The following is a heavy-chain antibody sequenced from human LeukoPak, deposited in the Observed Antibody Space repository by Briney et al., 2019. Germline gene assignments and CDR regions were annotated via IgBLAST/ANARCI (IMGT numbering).Heavy chain of an antibody. Sequence: GGSLRLSCAASGFTFSDYYMSWIRQAPGKGLEWVSHISSSGSTIYYADSVKGRFTISRDNAKNSLYLQMNSLRAEDTAVYYCASNQEYSSGWYGDAFDIWGQGTMVTVSS. CDR2: ISSSGSTI. J-gene: IGHJ3*02. V-gene: IGHV3-11*01. D-gene: IGHD6-19*01. CDR3: ASNQEYSSGWYGDAFDI. CDR1: GFTFSDYY.